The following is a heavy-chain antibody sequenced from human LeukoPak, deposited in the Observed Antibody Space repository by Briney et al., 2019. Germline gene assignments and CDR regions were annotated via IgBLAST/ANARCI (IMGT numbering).Heavy chain of an antibody. J-gene: IGHJ4*03. Sequence: SETLSLTCTVSGGSISSSIYYWGWIRQPPGKGLELIGHVYYTGSAYFNPSLKSRVTMSVDTSKNQFSLTLNSVTAADTAVFYCARRVPSGYVDSWGQGTLVTVSS. V-gene: IGHV4-39*07. CDR3: ARRVPSGYVDS. CDR2: VYYTGSA. CDR1: GGSISSSIYY. D-gene: IGHD1-26*01.